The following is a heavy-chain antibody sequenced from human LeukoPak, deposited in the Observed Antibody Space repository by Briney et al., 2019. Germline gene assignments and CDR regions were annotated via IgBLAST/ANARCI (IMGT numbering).Heavy chain of an antibody. V-gene: IGHV3-20*01. Sequence: GSLRLSCVASGFIFDDNGLSWVRQVPGKGVEWVSGIHRNDGGTIYADSVRGRFTIYRDSAKRSLYLHMNSLRVEDTALYHCARRNSNFDSWGQGTLVSVSS. J-gene: IGHJ4*02. D-gene: IGHD4-23*01. CDR3: ARRNSNFDS. CDR2: IHRNDGGT. CDR1: GFIFDDNG.